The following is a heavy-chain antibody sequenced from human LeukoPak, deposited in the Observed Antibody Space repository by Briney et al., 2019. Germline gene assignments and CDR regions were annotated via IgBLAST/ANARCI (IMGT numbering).Heavy chain of an antibody. CDR2: IRQDGSEK. V-gene: IGHV3-7*05. CDR3: ATITYYGSVRGYLDY. D-gene: IGHD3-10*01. J-gene: IGHJ4*02. Sequence: GGSLRLSCAASGFTFSSYWMSWVRQAPGKGLEWVANIRQDGSEKYYVDSVKGRFTISRDNAKNSLYLQMNSLRAEDTAVYYCATITYYGSVRGYLDYWGQGTLVTVS. CDR1: GFTFSSYW.